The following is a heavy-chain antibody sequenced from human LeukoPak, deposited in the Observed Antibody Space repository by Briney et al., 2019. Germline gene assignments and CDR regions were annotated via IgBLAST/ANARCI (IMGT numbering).Heavy chain of an antibody. D-gene: IGHD3-3*01. CDR3: ARAGVLEWLLYPYYMDV. Sequence: RPGGSLRLSCAASGFTFDDYAMHWVRQAPGKGLEWVSGINWNGGSTGYADSVKGRFTISRDNAKNSLYLQMNNLRAEDTALYYCARAGVLEWLLYPYYMDVWGKGTTVTVSS. CDR1: GFTFDDYA. CDR2: INWNGGST. V-gene: IGHV3-20*04. J-gene: IGHJ6*03.